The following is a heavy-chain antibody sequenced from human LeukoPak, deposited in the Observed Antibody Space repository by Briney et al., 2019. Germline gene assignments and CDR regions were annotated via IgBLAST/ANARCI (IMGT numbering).Heavy chain of an antibody. D-gene: IGHD6-19*01. V-gene: IGHV3-30*02. CDR3: AKITLAVAGTDFDY. J-gene: IGHJ4*02. Sequence: GSLRLSCAASGFTFSSYGMHWVRQAPGKGLEWVAFIRSDGSNKYYADSVKGRFTISRDNSKNTLSLQMNSLKAEDTAVYYCAKITLAVAGTDFDYWGQGTLVTVSS. CDR1: GFTFSSYG. CDR2: IRSDGSNK.